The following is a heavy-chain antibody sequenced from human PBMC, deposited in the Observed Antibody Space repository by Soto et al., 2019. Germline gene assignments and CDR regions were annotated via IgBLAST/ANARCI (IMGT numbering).Heavy chain of an antibody. Sequence: QVQLQGSGPGLVKPSETLSLTCTVSGGSINSYYWSWIRQPPGKGLEWIGYIYYSGSTNYNPSLKSRVTISVDTSKNQFSLKLRSVTGADTAVYYCARRYGGNFDYWGQGTLVTVSS. CDR1: GGSINSYY. V-gene: IGHV4-59*01. J-gene: IGHJ4*02. D-gene: IGHD1-26*01. CDR3: ARRYGGNFDY. CDR2: IYYSGST.